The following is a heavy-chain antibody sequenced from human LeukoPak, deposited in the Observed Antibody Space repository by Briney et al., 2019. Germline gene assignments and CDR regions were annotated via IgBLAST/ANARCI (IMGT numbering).Heavy chain of an antibody. CDR2: IYTSGST. CDR3: ARGKGFYDFWSGSLHFDL. Sequence: SETLSLTCTVSGGSISSYYWSWIRQPAGKGLEWIGRIYTSGSTNYNPSLKSRVTMSVDTSKNQFSPKLSSVTAADTAVYYCARGKGFYDFWSGSLHFDLWGRGTLVTVSS. J-gene: IGHJ2*01. CDR1: GGSISSYY. D-gene: IGHD3-3*01. V-gene: IGHV4-4*07.